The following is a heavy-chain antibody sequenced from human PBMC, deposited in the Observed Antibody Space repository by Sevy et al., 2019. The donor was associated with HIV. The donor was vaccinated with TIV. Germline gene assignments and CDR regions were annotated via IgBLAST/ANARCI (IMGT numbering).Heavy chain of an antibody. CDR1: GYTLTSHY. V-gene: IGHV1-46*01. J-gene: IGHJ6*03. Sequence: ASVKVSCKASGYTLTSHYMHWVRQAPGQGLEWMGISNPGGGYTRYAQKFQGRVIMTRDTSTSTAYMELSSLRSDDTAVYYCASLAAASGLDYMDVWGKGTTVTVSS. D-gene: IGHD6-13*01. CDR3: ASLAAASGLDYMDV. CDR2: SNPGGGYT.